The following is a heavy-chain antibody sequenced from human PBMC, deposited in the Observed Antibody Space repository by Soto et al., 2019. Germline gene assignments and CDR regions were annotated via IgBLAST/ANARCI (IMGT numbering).Heavy chain of an antibody. J-gene: IGHJ6*01. Sequence: QVQLVQSGAEVKKPGASVKVSCKASGYTFTSYDITWVRQASGQGLEWMGWMNPNSGNTGYAQKFQGRVTMTRNTSISTVYMELSSLRSEDTAVYYCARRGYSSSWYYYYYYGMDVWGQGTTVTVSS. CDR3: ARRGYSSSWYYYYYYGMDV. V-gene: IGHV1-8*01. CDR2: MNPNSGNT. D-gene: IGHD6-13*01. CDR1: GYTFTSYD.